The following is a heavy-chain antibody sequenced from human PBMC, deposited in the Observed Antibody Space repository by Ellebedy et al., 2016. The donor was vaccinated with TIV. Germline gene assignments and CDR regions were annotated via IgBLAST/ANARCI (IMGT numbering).Heavy chain of an antibody. J-gene: IGHJ5*02. V-gene: IGHV4-59*01. CDR3: ARLAYCGADCYPLPDL. CDR2: FYYGGST. D-gene: IGHD2-21*02. Sequence: SETLSLXXVVYGGSFSGYYYWSWIRQPPGKGLEWIGYFYYGGSTNYNPSLNYNPSLKSRVTISVDTSKNLCSLNLSSVTAADTAVYYCARLAYCGADCYPLPDLWGQGTLVTVSS. CDR1: GGSFSGYYY.